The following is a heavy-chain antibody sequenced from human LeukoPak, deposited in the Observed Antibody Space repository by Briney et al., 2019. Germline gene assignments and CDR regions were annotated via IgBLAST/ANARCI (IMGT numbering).Heavy chain of an antibody. V-gene: IGHV3-11*04. CDR1: GFTFSDYY. Sequence: GGSLRLSCAASGFTFSDYYMSWIRQAPGRGLEWVSYISSSGSPIYDADSVKGRFTISRDNANNSLYLQMNSLRADDTAVYYCAREDYSDSSGLVDYWGQGTLVTVSS. CDR3: AREDYSDSSGLVDY. CDR2: ISSSGSPI. D-gene: IGHD3-22*01. J-gene: IGHJ4*02.